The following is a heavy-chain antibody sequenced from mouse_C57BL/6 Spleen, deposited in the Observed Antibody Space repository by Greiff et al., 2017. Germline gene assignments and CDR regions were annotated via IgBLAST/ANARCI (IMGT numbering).Heavy chain of an antibody. J-gene: IGHJ3*01. V-gene: IGHV1-26*01. CDR2: INPNNGGT. D-gene: IGHD2-14*01. Sequence: EVQLQQSGPELVKPGASVKISCKASGYTFTDYYMNWVKQSHGKSLEWIGDINPNNGGTSSNQKFKGKATLTVVKSSSTAYMELRSLTSEDSADYYGARSEGVRLAGAFAYWGQGTLVTVSA. CDR3: ARSEGVRLAGAFAY. CDR1: GYTFTDYY.